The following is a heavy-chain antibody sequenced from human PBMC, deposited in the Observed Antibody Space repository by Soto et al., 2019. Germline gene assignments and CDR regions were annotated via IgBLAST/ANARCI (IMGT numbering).Heavy chain of an antibody. V-gene: IGHV4-30-2*01. CDR3: ARVGRYYYGSGSYATVGWFDP. J-gene: IGHJ5*02. CDR1: GGSISSGGYS. D-gene: IGHD3-10*01. CDR2: IYHSGST. Sequence: QLQLQESGSGLVKPSQTLSLTCAVSGGSISSGGYSWSWIRQPPGKGLEWIGYIYHSGSTYYNPSLKRPVNKTVDRAQNQFSLKLSSVTAADTAVYYCARVGRYYYGSGSYATVGWFDPWGQGTLVTVSS.